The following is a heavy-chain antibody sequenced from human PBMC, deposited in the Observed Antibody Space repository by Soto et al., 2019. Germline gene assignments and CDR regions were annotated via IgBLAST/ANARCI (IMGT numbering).Heavy chain of an antibody. CDR1: GGSISSYN. CDR2: IYTSGST. J-gene: IGHJ6*02. V-gene: IGHV4-59*01. CDR3: ARGRRYNYGYEGMDV. Sequence: SENLSLTCTVSGGSISSYNWNWIRQPPGKGLEWIGHIYTSGSTNYSPSLKSRVTISVDTSKNQFSLNLTSVTAADTAVYYCARGRRYNYGYEGMDVLGQGITVTVSS. D-gene: IGHD5-18*01.